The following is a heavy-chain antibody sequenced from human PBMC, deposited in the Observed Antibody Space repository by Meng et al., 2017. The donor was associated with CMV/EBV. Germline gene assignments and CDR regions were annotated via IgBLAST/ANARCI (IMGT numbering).Heavy chain of an antibody. CDR2: IYTSGST. D-gene: IGHD3-10*01. CDR1: GGSNSSGSYD. V-gene: IGHV4-61*02. J-gene: IGHJ4*02. Sequence: QVAREEAGPGLWKPSRTLSLTCTVSGGSNSSGSYDWSWIRQPAGKGLEWIGRIYTSGSTNYNPSLKSRVTISVDTSKNQFSLKLSSVTAADTAVYYCASVQGLGVSWGQGTLVTVSS. CDR3: ASVQGLGVS.